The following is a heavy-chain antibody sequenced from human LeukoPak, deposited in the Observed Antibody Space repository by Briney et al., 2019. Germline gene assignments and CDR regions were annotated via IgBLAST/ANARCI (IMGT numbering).Heavy chain of an antibody. CDR2: ISAYNGNT. CDR1: GYTFTSYG. J-gene: IGHJ4*02. V-gene: IGHV1-18*01. CDR3: ARDGFMATYYYDSSGYYY. Sequence: VASVKVSCKASGYTFTSYGISWVRQAPGQGLEWMGWISAYNGNTNYAQKLQGRVTMTTDTSTSTAYMELRSLRSDDTAVYYCARDGFMATYYYDSSGYYYWGQGTLVTVSS. D-gene: IGHD3-22*01.